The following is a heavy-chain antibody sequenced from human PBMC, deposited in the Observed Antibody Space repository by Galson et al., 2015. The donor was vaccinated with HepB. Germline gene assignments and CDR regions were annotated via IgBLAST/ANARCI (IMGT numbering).Heavy chain of an antibody. D-gene: IGHD6-13*01. CDR1: GGTFSSYA. J-gene: IGHJ6*02. CDR3: ARNSWYRGYYYGMDV. Sequence: SVTVSCKASGGTFSSYAISWVRQAPGQGLEWMGGIIPIFGTANYAQKFQGRVTITADKSTSTAYMELSSLRSEDTAVYYCARNSWYRGYYYGMDVWGQGTTVTVSS. V-gene: IGHV1-69*06. CDR2: IIPIFGTA.